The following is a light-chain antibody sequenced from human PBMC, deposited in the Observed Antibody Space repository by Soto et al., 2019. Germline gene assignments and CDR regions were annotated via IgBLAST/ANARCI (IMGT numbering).Light chain of an antibody. CDR2: GVT. J-gene: IGLJ1*01. Sequence: QSALTQPASVSGSPGQSITISCTASSSDVGHSNHVSWYQQHPGKAPKLIIYGVTNRPSGISNRFSGSKSGSTASLTISGLQPEDEADYYCNSYTISTTYVFGTGTKLTVL. CDR3: NSYTISTTYV. V-gene: IGLV2-14*03. CDR1: SSDVGHSNH.